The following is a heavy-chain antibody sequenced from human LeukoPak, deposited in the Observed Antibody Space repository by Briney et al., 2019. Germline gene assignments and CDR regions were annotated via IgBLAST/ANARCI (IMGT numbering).Heavy chain of an antibody. CDR3: AKVERLSAIRGYFDY. CDR2: ISGSGSNT. V-gene: IGHV3-23*01. D-gene: IGHD5/OR15-5a*01. J-gene: IGHJ4*02. Sequence: GGSLRLSCAASGLAFSTYALTWVRQGPGKGLEWVAAISGSGSNTYYADSVKGRFTISRDSSKSTMYLQMNSLRADDTAIYYCAKVERLSAIRGYFDYWGQGTLVTVSS. CDR1: GLAFSTYA.